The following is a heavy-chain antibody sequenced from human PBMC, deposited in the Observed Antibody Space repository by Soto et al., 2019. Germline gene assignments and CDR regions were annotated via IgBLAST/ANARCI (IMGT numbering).Heavy chain of an antibody. V-gene: IGHV4-39*01. D-gene: IGHD4-17*01. CDR3: ARYGDYANWFDP. CDR1: GGSISSSSYY. CDR2: IYYSGST. Sequence: NPSETLSLTCTVSGGSISSSSYYWGWIRQPPGKGLEWIGSIYYSGSTHYNPSLKSRVTISVDTSKNQFSLKLSSVTAADTAVYYCARYGDYANWFDPWGQGTLVTVSS. J-gene: IGHJ5*02.